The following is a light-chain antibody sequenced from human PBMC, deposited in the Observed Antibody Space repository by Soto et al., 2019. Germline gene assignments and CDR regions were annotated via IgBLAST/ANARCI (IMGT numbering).Light chain of an antibody. J-gene: IGKJ5*01. CDR2: DAS. Sequence: EIGLTHSPDTVSLSPRERATLSCRASQSIRSERLAWYQQKPGQAPRLVIFDASNRASGMPERFSGSGSGTDFTLTIARLEPEDFAVYYCQEYDGAPITFGLGRLLEVK. V-gene: IGKV3-20*01. CDR3: QEYDGAPIT. CDR1: QSIRSER.